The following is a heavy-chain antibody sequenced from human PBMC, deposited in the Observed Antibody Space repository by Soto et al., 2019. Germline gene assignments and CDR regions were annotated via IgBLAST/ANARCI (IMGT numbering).Heavy chain of an antibody. D-gene: IGHD6-19*01. J-gene: IGHJ4*02. CDR1: GDSMSSSDSY. CDR2: IYYSGST. V-gene: IGHV4-39*01. Sequence: SETLSLTCAISGDSMSSSDSYFAWTRQPPGKGPEWFGSIYYSGSTYYNPSLQSRVAISVDTSKNQFSLRLKSVTAADTAIYYCARRTVNIRTFYSGLKAHCFDYWGQGAPVTVSS. CDR3: ARRTVNIRTFYSGLKAHCFDY.